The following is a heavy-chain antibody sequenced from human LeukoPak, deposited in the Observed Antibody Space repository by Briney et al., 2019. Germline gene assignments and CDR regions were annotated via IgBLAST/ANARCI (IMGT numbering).Heavy chain of an antibody. D-gene: IGHD3-22*01. V-gene: IGHV1-46*01. CDR2: INPSGGST. CDR3: ARGGDIVVVITEEWTFDY. CDR1: GYTFTSYY. Sequence: GASVTVSCKASGYTFTSYYMHWVRQAPGQGLEWMGIINPSGGSTSYAQKFQGRVTMTRDMSTSTVYMELSSLRSEDTAVYYCARGGDIVVVITEEWTFDYWGQGTLVTVSS. J-gene: IGHJ4*02.